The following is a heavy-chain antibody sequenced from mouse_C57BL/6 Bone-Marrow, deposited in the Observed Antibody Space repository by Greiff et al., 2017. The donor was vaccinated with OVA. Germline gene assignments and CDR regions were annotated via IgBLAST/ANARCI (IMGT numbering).Heavy chain of an antibody. CDR1: GYTFTDYY. CDR3: ARRYYGSSYVGFAY. D-gene: IGHD1-1*01. V-gene: IGHV1-19*01. J-gene: IGHJ3*01. CDR2: INPYNGGT. Sequence: VQLQQSGPVLVKPGASVKMSCKASGYTFTDYYMNWVKQSHGKSLEWIGVINPYNGGTSYTQKFKGKATSTVDKSSSTAYRELNSLTSEDSAVYYCARRYYGSSYVGFAYWGQGTLVTVSA.